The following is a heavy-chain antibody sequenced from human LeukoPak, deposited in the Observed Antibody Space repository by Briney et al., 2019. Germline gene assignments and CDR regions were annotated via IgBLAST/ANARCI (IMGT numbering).Heavy chain of an antibody. V-gene: IGHV3-48*03. CDR3: ARGYGSGSSHIDY. Sequence: GGSLRLSCAASEFTFSSYEMNWVRQAPGKGLEWVSYISSSGTTTYYAASVEGRFTISRDNAKNSLYLQMNSLRAEDTAVYYCARGYGSGSSHIDYWGQGTLVTVSS. D-gene: IGHD3-10*01. J-gene: IGHJ4*02. CDR1: EFTFSSYE. CDR2: ISSSGTTT.